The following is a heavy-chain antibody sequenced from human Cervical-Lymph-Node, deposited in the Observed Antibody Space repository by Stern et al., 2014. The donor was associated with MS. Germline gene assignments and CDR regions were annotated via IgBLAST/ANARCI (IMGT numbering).Heavy chain of an antibody. CDR1: GFTFSSYG. J-gene: IGHJ4*02. V-gene: IGHV3-33*01. CDR2: IWYDGSNK. Sequence: VQLVESGGGVVQPGRSLRLSCAASGFTFSSYGMHWVRQAPGKGLEWVAVIWYDGSNKYYAGSVKGRFTISRDNSKNTLYLQMNSLRAEDTAVYYCARDVAAAGTLGFDYWGQGTLVTVSS. D-gene: IGHD6-13*01. CDR3: ARDVAAAGTLGFDY.